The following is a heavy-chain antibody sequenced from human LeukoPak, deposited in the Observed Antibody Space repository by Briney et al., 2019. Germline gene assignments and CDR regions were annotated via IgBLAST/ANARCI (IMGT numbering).Heavy chain of an antibody. CDR3: ARTDPRQVYRYDY. J-gene: IGHJ4*02. CDR2: IYYSGST. Sequence: SETLSLICTVSGGSISSYYWSWIRQPPGKGLEWIGYIYYSGSTSYNPSLKSRVTISVDTSKNHFSLKLTSVTAADTAMYYCARTDPRQVYRYDYWGQGTLVTVSS. D-gene: IGHD3-16*02. CDR1: GGSISSYY. V-gene: IGHV4-59*01.